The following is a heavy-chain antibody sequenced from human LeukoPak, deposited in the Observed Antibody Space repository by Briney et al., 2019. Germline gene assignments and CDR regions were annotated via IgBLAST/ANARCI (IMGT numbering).Heavy chain of an antibody. Sequence: PSETLSLTCTVSGGSISSYYWSWIRQPPGKGLEWVSAISGSGGSTYYADSVKGRFTISRNNSKNTLYLQMNSLRAEDTAVYYCANLAGYSSGLARYWGQGTLVTVSS. J-gene: IGHJ4*02. D-gene: IGHD6-19*01. CDR2: ISGSGGST. CDR3: ANLAGYSSGLARY. V-gene: IGHV3-23*01. CDR1: GGSISSYY.